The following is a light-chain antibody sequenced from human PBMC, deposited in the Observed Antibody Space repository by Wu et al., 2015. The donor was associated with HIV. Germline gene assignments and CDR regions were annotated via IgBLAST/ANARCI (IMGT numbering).Light chain of an antibody. CDR2: GAS. J-gene: IGKJ2*01. CDR3: QQYNNWPPHT. Sequence: EIVLTQSPATLSLSPGERATLSCRASQSVSTNLAWYQQKPGQAPRLLISGASTRATGIPARFSGSGSGTEFTLTISSMQSEDFAVYYCQQYNNWPPHTFGQGTKLEIK. V-gene: IGKV3-15*01. CDR1: QSVSTN.